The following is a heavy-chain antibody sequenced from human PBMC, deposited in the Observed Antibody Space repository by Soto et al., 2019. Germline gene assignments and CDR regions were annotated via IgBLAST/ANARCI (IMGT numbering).Heavy chain of an antibody. V-gene: IGHV3-23*01. CDR3: AKVGRHCSSTSSYYYYYYGMDV. D-gene: IGHD2-2*01. J-gene: IGHJ6*02. Sequence: PGCSLRISCAASGLTFSSYAMSWVRQAPGKGLEWVSAISGSGGSTYYADSVKGRFTISRDNSKNTLYLQMNSLRAEDTAVYYCAKVGRHCSSTSSYYYYYYGMDVWGQGTTVTVSS. CDR2: ISGSGGST. CDR1: GLTFSSYA.